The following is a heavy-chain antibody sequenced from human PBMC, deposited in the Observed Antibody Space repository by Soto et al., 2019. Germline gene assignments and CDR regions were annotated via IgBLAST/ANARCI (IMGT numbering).Heavy chain of an antibody. CDR2: ISAYNGNT. V-gene: IGHV1-18*01. Sequence: ASVKVSCKASGYTFTSYGISWVRQAPGQGLEWMGWISAYNGNTNYAQKLQGRVTMTTDTSTSTAYMELRSLRSDDTAVYYCARDMLEEADGPVDNWFDTWGQGTLVTVSS. J-gene: IGHJ5*02. CDR1: GYTFTSYG. D-gene: IGHD3-10*02. CDR3: ARDMLEEADGPVDNWFDT.